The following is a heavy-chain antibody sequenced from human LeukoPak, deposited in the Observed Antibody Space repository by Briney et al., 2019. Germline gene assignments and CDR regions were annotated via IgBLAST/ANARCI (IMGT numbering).Heavy chain of an antibody. J-gene: IGHJ4*02. D-gene: IGHD2-15*01. CDR3: ARASRYCSGGSCSGTRVDY. V-gene: IGHV4-59*01. Sequence: PSETLSLTCTVSGGSISSYYWSWIRQPPGKGLEWLGYIYYSGSTNYNPSLKSRVTISVDTSKNQFSLKLSSVTAADTAVYYCARASRYCSGGSCSGTRVDYWGQGTLVTVSS. CDR1: GGSISSYY. CDR2: IYYSGST.